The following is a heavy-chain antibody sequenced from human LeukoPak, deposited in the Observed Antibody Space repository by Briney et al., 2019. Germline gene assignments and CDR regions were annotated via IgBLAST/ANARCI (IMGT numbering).Heavy chain of an antibody. CDR3: ATYTHWVAGDV. V-gene: IGHV3-7*01. CDR2: TNQDGSAK. J-gene: IGHJ6*02. Sequence: GGSPRLSCAASGFTFSDSWMSWVRQAPGKGLERVANTNQDGSAKGYVDSVKGRFTISRDNARNSLYLQMSSLRPEDTAVYYCATYTHWVAGDVWGQGTTVTVSS. CDR1: GFTFSDSW. D-gene: IGHD3-16*01.